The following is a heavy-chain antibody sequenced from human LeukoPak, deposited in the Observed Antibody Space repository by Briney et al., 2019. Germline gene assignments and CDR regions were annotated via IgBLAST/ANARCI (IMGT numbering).Heavy chain of an antibody. V-gene: IGHV4-59*12. J-gene: IGHJ5*02. CDR2: IYYSGST. CDR1: GGSISNYQ. CDR3: ARYINRRRWFDP. Sequence: PSETLSLTCTVSGGSISNYQWSWIRQPPGKGLEWIGYIYYSGSTNYNPSLKSRVTISVDTSKSQFSLKLSSVTAADTAVYYCARYINRRRWFDPWGQGTLVTVSS. D-gene: IGHD1-1*01.